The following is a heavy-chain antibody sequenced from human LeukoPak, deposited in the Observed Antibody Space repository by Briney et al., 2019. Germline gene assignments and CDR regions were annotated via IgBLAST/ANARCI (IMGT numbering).Heavy chain of an antibody. V-gene: IGHV4-59*01. Sequence: SETLSLTCTVSGGSISSYYWSWIRQPPGKGLEWIGYIYYSGSTNYNPSLKSRVTISVDTSKNQFSLKLSPVTAADTAVYYCAKGAAAGHFDYWGQGTLVTVSS. J-gene: IGHJ4*02. CDR1: GGSISSYY. CDR3: AKGAAAGHFDY. D-gene: IGHD6-13*01. CDR2: IYYSGST.